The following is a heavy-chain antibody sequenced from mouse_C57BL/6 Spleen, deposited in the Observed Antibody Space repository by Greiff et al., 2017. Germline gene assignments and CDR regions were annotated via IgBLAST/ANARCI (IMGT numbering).Heavy chain of an antibody. CDR2: IHPNSGST. CDR1: GYTFTSYW. V-gene: IGHV1-64*01. CDR3: AGGGLYDGYYDYFDY. Sequence: QVQLQQPGAELVKPGASVKLSCKASGYTFTSYWMHWVKQRPGQGLEWIGMIHPNSGSTNYNEKFKSKATLTVDKSSSTAYMQLSSLTSEDSAVYYCAGGGLYDGYYDYFDYWGQGTTLTVSS. D-gene: IGHD2-3*01. J-gene: IGHJ2*01.